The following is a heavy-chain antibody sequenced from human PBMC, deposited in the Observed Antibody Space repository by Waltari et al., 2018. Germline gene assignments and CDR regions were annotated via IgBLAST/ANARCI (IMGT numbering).Heavy chain of an antibody. CDR2: INHSGST. CDR3: ARGRPNERDWLLGFSD. J-gene: IGHJ4*02. V-gene: IGHV4-34*01. CDR1: DGSFNDYY. D-gene: IGHD3-9*01. Sequence: QVHLQQWGAGLLKPSETLSLTCAVFDGSFNDYYWHWIRQPPGKGLEWIGEINHSGSTNYNSSLKSRVTFLVDTSRNQISLRLSLMTAADTAVYFCARGRPNERDWLLGFSDWGQGTRVSVSS.